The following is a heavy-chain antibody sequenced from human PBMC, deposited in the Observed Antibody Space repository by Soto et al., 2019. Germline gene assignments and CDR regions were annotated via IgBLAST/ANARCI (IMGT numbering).Heavy chain of an antibody. CDR1: GFSFSKYG. D-gene: IGHD6-19*01. CDR3: AKGYEVSPPVASAWYSNYFYGVDV. J-gene: IGHJ6*02. CDR2: ISYDGSEK. Sequence: QVALVESGGGVVRPGRSLRLSCGASGFSFSKYGMHWVRQAPGEGLEWLSLISYDGSEKWYAESVKGRFTISRDNSKNTLYLQLNSLRGDDTAVYFCAKGYEVSPPVASAWYSNYFYGVDVWGRGTTVTGSS. V-gene: IGHV3-30*18.